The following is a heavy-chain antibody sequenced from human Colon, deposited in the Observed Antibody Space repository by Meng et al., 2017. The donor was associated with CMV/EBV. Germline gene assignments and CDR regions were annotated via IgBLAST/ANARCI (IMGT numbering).Heavy chain of an antibody. Sequence: SCPTSGYKSRCGSMHLMRQAPGQGLEWMGIFGPRGDSTNYAENFVGRFTMTADMSTNTMHMELSSLRSDDTTVYYCARDNSNWSTDFWGQGTLVTVSS. CDR1: GYKSRCGS. CDR2: FGPRGDST. D-gene: IGHD4-11*01. J-gene: IGHJ4*02. CDR3: ARDNSNWSTDF. V-gene: IGHV1-46*01.